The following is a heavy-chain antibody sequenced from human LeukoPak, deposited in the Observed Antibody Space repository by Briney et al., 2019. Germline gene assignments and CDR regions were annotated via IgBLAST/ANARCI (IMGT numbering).Heavy chain of an antibody. CDR3: ARDSGYSSGRYHAFDI. V-gene: IGHV3-33*01. CDR2: IWYDGSNK. Sequence: PGGSLRLSCAASGFTFSSYGMHWVRQAPGKGLEWVAVIWYDGSNKYYADSVKGRFTISRDNSKNTLYLQMNSLRAEDTAVYYCARDSGYSSGRYHAFDIWGQGTMVTVSS. CDR1: GFTFSSYG. J-gene: IGHJ3*02. D-gene: IGHD6-19*01.